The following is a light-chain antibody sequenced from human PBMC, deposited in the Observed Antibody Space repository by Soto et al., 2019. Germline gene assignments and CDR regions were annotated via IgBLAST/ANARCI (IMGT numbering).Light chain of an antibody. J-gene: IGKJ2*01. CDR3: QHYDSSPPYT. Sequence: EIVLTQSPVTLSLSPGERATLSCRASRSFASSYLGWYQQKPGQAPRLLIYAASTRATGIPDRFSGSGSVKDFTLTISRLEPEDSAVYYCQHYDSSPPYTFGQGTKLEIK. CDR2: AAS. CDR1: RSFASSY. V-gene: IGKV3-20*01.